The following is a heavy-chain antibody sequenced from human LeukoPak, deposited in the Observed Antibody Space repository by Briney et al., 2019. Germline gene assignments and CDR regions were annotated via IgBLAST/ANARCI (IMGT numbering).Heavy chain of an antibody. V-gene: IGHV3-30*18. Sequence: TGGSLRLSCAASGFTFSSYGMHWVRQAPGKGLEWVAVISYDGSNKYYADSVKGRFTISRDNSKNTLYLQMNSLRAEDTAVYYCAKVGGYNSPYFDYWGQGTLVTVSS. J-gene: IGHJ4*02. CDR3: AKVGGYNSPYFDY. CDR1: GFTFSSYG. CDR2: ISYDGSNK. D-gene: IGHD5-24*01.